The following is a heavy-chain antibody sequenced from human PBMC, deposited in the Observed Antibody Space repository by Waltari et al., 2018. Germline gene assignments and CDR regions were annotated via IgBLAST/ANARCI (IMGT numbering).Heavy chain of an antibody. CDR2: VIHSGGT. CDR3: ARAEYNWNDAVTFDH. V-gene: IGHV4-34*12. D-gene: IGHD1-20*01. Sequence: QVQLQQSGAGLVRPSGILSLTCDVLGGSFPGFFWSWIRVTPEKGLEWIGEVIHSGGTVYNPSLESRVTISIDTSKNQFSLRLTSVTAADTGLYYCARAEYNWNDAVTFDHWGQGTSVIVS. J-gene: IGHJ5*02. CDR1: GGSFPGFF.